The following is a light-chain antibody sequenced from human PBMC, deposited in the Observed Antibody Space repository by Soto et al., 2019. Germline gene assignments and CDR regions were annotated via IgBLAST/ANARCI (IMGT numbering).Light chain of an antibody. V-gene: IGLV2-8*01. Sequence: QSALTQPPSASGSPGQSVTISCTGXKNXIGVYDFVSWYQHHPGKAPRLIIYEVVQRPSGVPDRFSGSKSGNTASLTVSGLQAADEADYFCKSYAGSNTYVFGSGTKVTVL. CDR3: KSYAGSNTYV. CDR1: KNXIGVYDF. CDR2: EVV. J-gene: IGLJ1*01.